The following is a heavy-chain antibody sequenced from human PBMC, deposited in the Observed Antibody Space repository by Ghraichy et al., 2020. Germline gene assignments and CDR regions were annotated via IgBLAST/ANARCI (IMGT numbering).Heavy chain of an antibody. Sequence: SETLSLTCTVSGGSIRSSSYYWGWIRQPPGKGLEWIGTIYYTGNTYYNPSLKSRVTISVDTSKNQFSLRMRSVTAADTAMYYFTRRAGGAVAGSGDNYWGQGTLVTVSS. CDR3: TRRAGGAVAGSGDNY. D-gene: IGHD6-19*01. CDR2: IYYTGNT. CDR1: GGSIRSSSYY. V-gene: IGHV4-39*01. J-gene: IGHJ4*02.